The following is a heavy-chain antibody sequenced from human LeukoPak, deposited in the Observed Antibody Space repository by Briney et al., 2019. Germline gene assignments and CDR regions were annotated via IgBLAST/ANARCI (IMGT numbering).Heavy chain of an antibody. V-gene: IGHV3-33*06. Sequence: GGSLRLSCAAAGFTFSHYGMHWVRQAPGKGLEWVAVVWSDGTNQYYAESVKGRFTISRDDSATTVYLQMNSLRREDTGVYYCAKDAQRGFDYSNSLEYWGQGTPVTVST. CDR3: AKDAQRGFDYSNSLEY. J-gene: IGHJ4*02. CDR2: VWSDGTNQ. CDR1: GFTFSHYG. D-gene: IGHD4-11*01.